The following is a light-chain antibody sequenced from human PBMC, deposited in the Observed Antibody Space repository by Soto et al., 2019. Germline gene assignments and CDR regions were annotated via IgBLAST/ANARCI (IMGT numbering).Light chain of an antibody. CDR2: GAS. CDR1: QSVSSS. V-gene: IGKV3-15*01. Sequence: EIVMTQSPATLSVSPGERATLSCRASQSVSSSLAWYQQRPGQAPRLLIYGASTRATGIPDRFSGSGSGTEFTLTISSLQSEDFAVYYCQQRSNWPPITFGQGTRLEIK. J-gene: IGKJ5*01. CDR3: QQRSNWPPIT.